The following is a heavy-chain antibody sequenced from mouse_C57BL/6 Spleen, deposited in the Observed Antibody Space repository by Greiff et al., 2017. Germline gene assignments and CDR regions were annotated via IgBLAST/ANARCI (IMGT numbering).Heavy chain of an antibody. CDR2: IYPRSGNT. CDR1: GYTFTSYG. CDR3: ARSLIYYDYDGYFDV. V-gene: IGHV1-81*01. Sequence: QVHVKQSGAELARPGASVKLSCKASGYTFTSYGISWVKQRTGQGLEWIGEIYPRSGNTYYNEKFKGKATLTADKSSSTAYMELRSLTSEDSAVYFCARSLIYYDYDGYFDVWGTGTTVTVSS. D-gene: IGHD2-4*01. J-gene: IGHJ1*03.